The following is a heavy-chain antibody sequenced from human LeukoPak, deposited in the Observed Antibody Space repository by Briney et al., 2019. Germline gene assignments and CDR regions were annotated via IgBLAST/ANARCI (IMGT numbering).Heavy chain of an antibody. CDR2: ISYDGSNK. J-gene: IGHJ3*02. CDR1: GFTFSRFP. CDR3: ARPLGYYGSGSYYIGATGVAFDI. Sequence: GRSLRLSCAASGFTFSRFPMHWVRQAPCKGLEWVAVISYDGSNKYYADSVKGRFTISRDNSKNTLYLQMYSLRAEDTAVYYCARPLGYYGSGSYYIGATGVAFDIWGQGTMVTVSS. D-gene: IGHD3-10*01. V-gene: IGHV3-30*04.